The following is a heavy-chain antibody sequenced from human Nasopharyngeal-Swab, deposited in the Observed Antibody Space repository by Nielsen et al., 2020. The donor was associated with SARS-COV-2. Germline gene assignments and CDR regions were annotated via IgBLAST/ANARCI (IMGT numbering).Heavy chain of an antibody. CDR3: ARVGLVGARYYYGMDV. CDR2: INPNSGGT. J-gene: IGHJ6*02. V-gene: IGHV1-2*02. Sequence: GSVKVSCKASGYTFTSYYMHWVRQAPGQGLEWMGWINPNSGGTNYAQKFQGRVTMTRDTSISTAYMELSRLRSDDTAVYYCARVGLVGARYYYGMDVWGQGTTVTVSS. D-gene: IGHD1-26*01. CDR1: GYTFTSYY.